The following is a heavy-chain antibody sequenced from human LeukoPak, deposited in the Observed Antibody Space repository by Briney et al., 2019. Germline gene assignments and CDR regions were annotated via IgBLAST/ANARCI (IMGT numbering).Heavy chain of an antibody. V-gene: IGHV1-8*01. D-gene: IGHD1-1*01. CDR3: ASLDKGNDVVFDY. CDR2: MDPNSGKT. J-gene: IGHJ4*02. CDR1: GYTFTSND. Sequence: GASVKVSCKASGYTFTSNDINWVRQASGQGPEWMGWMDPNSGKTAYAQKFQGRVTMTRDTSISTAYMELSRLRSDDTAVYYCASLDKGNDVVFDYWGQGTLVTVSS.